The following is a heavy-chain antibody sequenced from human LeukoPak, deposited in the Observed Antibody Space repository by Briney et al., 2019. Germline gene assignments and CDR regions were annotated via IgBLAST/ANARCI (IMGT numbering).Heavy chain of an antibody. CDR2: ISSSSKII. CDR1: RFSFSDYD. J-gene: IGHJ1*01. Sequence: GSLGLSCRASRFSFSDYDMHWVRQAPGKGLEWVSHISSSSKIIYYADSVKGRFTISRDNAKNSLYLQMNSLRAEDTAVYYCASYDSSGYYLPEYFQYWGQGTLVTVSS. D-gene: IGHD3-22*01. V-gene: IGHV3-48*04. CDR3: ASYDSSGYYLPEYFQY.